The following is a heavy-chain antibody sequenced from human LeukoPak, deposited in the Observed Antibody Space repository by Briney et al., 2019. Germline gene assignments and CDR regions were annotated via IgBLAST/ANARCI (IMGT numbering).Heavy chain of an antibody. CDR2: ISACNGNT. Sequence: ASVKVSCKASGYTFTSYGISWVRQAPGQGLEWMGWISACNGNTNYAQKLQGRVTMTTDTSTSTAYMELRSLRSDDTAVYYCARAQITNYYDSSGYDYWGQGTLVTVSS. V-gene: IGHV1-18*01. CDR1: GYTFTSYG. D-gene: IGHD3-22*01. J-gene: IGHJ4*02. CDR3: ARAQITNYYDSSGYDY.